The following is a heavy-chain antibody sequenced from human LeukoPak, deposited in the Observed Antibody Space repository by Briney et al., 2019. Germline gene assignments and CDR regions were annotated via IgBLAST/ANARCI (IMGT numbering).Heavy chain of an antibody. Sequence: PGGSLRLSCAASGFTFSSYSMNWVRQAPGKGLEWVSSISSSSSYIYYADSVKGRFTISRDNAKNSLYLQMNSLRAEDTAVYYCARKGIAVAGASDAFDIWGQGTMVTVSS. V-gene: IGHV3-21*01. CDR3: ARKGIAVAGASDAFDI. CDR2: ISSSSSYI. D-gene: IGHD6-19*01. CDR1: GFTFSSYS. J-gene: IGHJ3*02.